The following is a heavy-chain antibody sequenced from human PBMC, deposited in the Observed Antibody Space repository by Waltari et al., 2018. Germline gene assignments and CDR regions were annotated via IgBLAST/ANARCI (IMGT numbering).Heavy chain of an antibody. J-gene: IGHJ4*02. Sequence: EVQLVESGGDLVQPGTSLRLSCAASGFTFSRNAMSWVRQAPGKGLEWVSGISFSGTTYYADSVKGRFTISRDNSKTTLYLQMNSLRAEDTAVYYCAKYLTTYIDCWGQGTLVTVSS. D-gene: IGHD4-17*01. CDR2: ISFSGTT. CDR3: AKYLTTYIDC. CDR1: GFTFSRNA. V-gene: IGHV3-23*04.